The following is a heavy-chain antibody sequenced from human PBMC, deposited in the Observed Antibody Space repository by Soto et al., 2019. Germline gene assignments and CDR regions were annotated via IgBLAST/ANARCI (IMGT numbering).Heavy chain of an antibody. D-gene: IGHD3-3*01. CDR3: ARDPLPGDFLSGYSTASDY. CDR2: IIPIFGTA. V-gene: IGHV1-69*13. CDR1: GGTFGSYA. Sequence: GASVKVSCKASGGTFGSYAISWVRQAPGQGLERMGGIIPIFGTANYAQKFQGRVTITADESTSTAYMELSSLRSDDTAVYYCARDPLPGDFLSGYSTASDYWGQGTLVTVSS. J-gene: IGHJ4*02.